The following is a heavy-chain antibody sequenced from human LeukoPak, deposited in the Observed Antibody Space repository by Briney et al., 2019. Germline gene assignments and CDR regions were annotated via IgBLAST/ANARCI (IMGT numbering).Heavy chain of an antibody. Sequence: GGSLRLSCAASRFTFSSYWMSWVRQAPGKGLEWVANIKPDGSEKYYVDSVKGRFTISRDNAKNSLYLQMSSLRAEDTSVYYCARPLYGSGSYYFDYWGQGTLVTVSS. CDR1: RFTFSSYW. D-gene: IGHD3-3*01. CDR2: IKPDGSEK. V-gene: IGHV3-7*01. J-gene: IGHJ4*02. CDR3: ARPLYGSGSYYFDY.